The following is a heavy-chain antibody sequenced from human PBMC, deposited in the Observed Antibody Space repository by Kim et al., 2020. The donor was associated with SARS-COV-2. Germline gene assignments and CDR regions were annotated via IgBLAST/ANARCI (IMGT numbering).Heavy chain of an antibody. CDR1: GGSFSGYY. CDR2: INHSGST. CDR3: AGGNYSSSWYGRISWFDP. D-gene: IGHD6-13*01. J-gene: IGHJ5*02. Sequence: SETLSLTCAVYGGSFSGYYWSWIRQPPGKGLEWIGEINHSGSTNYNPSLKSRVTISVDTSKNQFSLKLSSVTAADTAVYYCAGGNYSSSWYGRISWFDPWGLGTLVTVSS. V-gene: IGHV4-34*01.